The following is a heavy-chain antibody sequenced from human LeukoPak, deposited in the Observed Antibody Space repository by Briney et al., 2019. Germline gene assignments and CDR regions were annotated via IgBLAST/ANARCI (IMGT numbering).Heavy chain of an antibody. CDR3: ASGQYYYDSSGYYHYMDV. J-gene: IGHJ6*03. Sequence: ASVKVSCKASGYTFTGYYMHWVRQAPGQGLEWMGWINPNSGGTNYAQKFQGRVTMTRDTSISTAYMELSSLRSEDTAVYYCASGQYYYDSSGYYHYMDVWGKGTTVTVSS. CDR2: INPNSGGT. V-gene: IGHV1-2*02. CDR1: GYTFTGYY. D-gene: IGHD3-22*01.